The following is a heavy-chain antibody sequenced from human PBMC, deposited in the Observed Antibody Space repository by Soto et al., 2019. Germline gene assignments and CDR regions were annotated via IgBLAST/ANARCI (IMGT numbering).Heavy chain of an antibody. CDR1: GGTFSSYA. Sequence: QVQLVQSGAEVKKPGSSVKVSCKASGGTFSSYAISWVLQAAGQGLEWMGGIIPISDTTNYAQKFQGRVTITADESTSTAYMELSSLRSEDTAVYYCARSQGSSTSLEIYYYYYYGMDVWGQGTTVTVSS. J-gene: IGHJ6*02. D-gene: IGHD2-2*01. V-gene: IGHV1-69*01. CDR3: ARSQGSSTSLEIYYYYYYGMDV. CDR2: IIPISDTT.